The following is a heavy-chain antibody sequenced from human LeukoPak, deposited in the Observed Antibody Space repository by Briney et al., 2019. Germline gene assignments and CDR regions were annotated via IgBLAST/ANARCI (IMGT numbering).Heavy chain of an antibody. J-gene: IGHJ6*03. D-gene: IGHD3-3*01. CDR1: GGSFSGYY. CDR2: INHSGST. V-gene: IGHV4-34*01. CDR3: ARTYYDFWSGFSRYYYYMDV. Sequence: PSETLSLTCAVYGGSFSGYYWSWIRQPPGKGLEWIGEINHSGSTNYNPSLKSRVTISVDTSKNQFSLKLSSVTAADTAVYYCARTYYDFWSGFSRYYYYMDVWGKGTTVTVSS.